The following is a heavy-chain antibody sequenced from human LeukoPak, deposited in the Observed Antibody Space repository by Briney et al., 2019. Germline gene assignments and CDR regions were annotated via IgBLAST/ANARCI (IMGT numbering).Heavy chain of an antibody. J-gene: IGHJ6*03. V-gene: IGHV3-30*02. CDR2: IRNDGRNK. D-gene: IGHD6-13*01. CDR1: GFTFSSYG. CDR3: ARPAFDSRDFGYYYYYYMDV. Sequence: PGGSLRLSCGAPGFTFSSYGMHWVRQAPGKGLEWVAFIRNDGRNKYYADSVKGRFTISRDNSKNTLYLQMNSLRAEDTAVYYCARPAFDSRDFGYYYYYYMDVWGKGTTVTVSS.